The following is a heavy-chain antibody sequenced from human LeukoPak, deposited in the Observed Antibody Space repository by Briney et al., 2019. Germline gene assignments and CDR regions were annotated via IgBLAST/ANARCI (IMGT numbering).Heavy chain of an antibody. CDR3: ATPSGYYYYGMDV. CDR1: GGSISSYY. V-gene: IGHV4-59*08. CDR2: FYYSGST. Sequence: PSETLSLTCTVSGGSISSYYWSWIRQPPGKGLEWIGYFYYSGSTNYNPSLKSRVTISVDTSKNQFSLKLSSVTAADTAVYYCATPSGYYYYGMDVWGQGTTVTVSS. D-gene: IGHD2-8*02. J-gene: IGHJ6*02.